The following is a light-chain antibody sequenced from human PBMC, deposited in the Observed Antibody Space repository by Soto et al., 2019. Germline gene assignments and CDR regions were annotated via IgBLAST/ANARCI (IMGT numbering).Light chain of an antibody. Sequence: EIVLTQSPGTLSLSPGERPTFSCRASQSVTSSYLAWYQQKPGQAPRLLIYDASNRATGIPARFSGSGSGTDFTLTIRSLEPEDFAVYYCQQRSNWPTVGKGTKVDIK. CDR1: QSVTSSY. CDR2: DAS. J-gene: IGKJ1*01. V-gene: IGKV3D-20*02. CDR3: QQRSNWPT.